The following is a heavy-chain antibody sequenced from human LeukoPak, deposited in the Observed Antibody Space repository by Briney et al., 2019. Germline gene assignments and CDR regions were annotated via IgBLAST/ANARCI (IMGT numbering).Heavy chain of an antibody. Sequence: PSETLSLTCTVSGGSISSYYWSWIRQPPGKGLEWIGYIYYSGSTNYNPSLKSRVTISVDTSKNQFSLKLSSVTAADTAVYYCARHGGEGTWAEPRNDAAFDIWGQGTMVTVSS. J-gene: IGHJ3*02. V-gene: IGHV4-59*08. D-gene: IGHD3-16*01. CDR1: GGSISSYY. CDR3: ARHGGEGTWAEPRNDAAFDI. CDR2: IYYSGST.